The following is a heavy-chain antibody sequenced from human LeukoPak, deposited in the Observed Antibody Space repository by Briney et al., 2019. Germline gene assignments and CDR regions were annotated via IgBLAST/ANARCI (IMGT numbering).Heavy chain of an antibody. D-gene: IGHD3-10*01. CDR3: ARDLSYYYGSTPGAFDI. CDR2: IYYSGST. V-gene: IGHV4-59*01. J-gene: IGHJ3*02. CDR1: GGSISSNS. Sequence: PSETLSLTCIVSGGSISSNSWTWIRQPPGKGLEWIGYIYYSGSTSYNPSLKSRVTISVDTSKNQFSLKLSSVTAADTAVYYCARDLSYYYGSTPGAFDIWGQGTMVTVSS.